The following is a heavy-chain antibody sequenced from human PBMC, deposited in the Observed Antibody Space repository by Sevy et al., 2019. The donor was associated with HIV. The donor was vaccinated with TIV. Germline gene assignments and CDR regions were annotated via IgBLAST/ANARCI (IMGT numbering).Heavy chain of an antibody. CDR3: ARGAYDV. J-gene: IGHJ3*01. CDR1: GFTFGXXX. V-gene: IGHV3-11*06. Sequence: GGSLRLSCVGSGFTFGXXXXXXXXXXPGKGLECVAYISSRSSFTNYTDSVRGRFTISRDNAKNEVFLQMNSLRAEDTGVYYCARGAYDVWGQGTTVTVSS. CDR2: ISSRSSFT.